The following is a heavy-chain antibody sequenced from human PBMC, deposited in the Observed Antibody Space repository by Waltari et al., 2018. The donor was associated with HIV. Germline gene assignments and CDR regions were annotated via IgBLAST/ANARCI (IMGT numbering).Heavy chain of an antibody. CDR3: ARNSSAKGNRYFYYGLDV. V-gene: IGHV1-8*02. Sequence: QVHLVQYGPEVKRPGASVKISCKGYGYIFMNFDVNWVRQADVQGPEWLGWMNPNSGNTASPYIFEERVTMTRDVSTDTAYMEMSGLTPEDTAIYYCARNSSAKGNRYFYYGLDVWGQGTPVTV. CDR1: GYIFMNFD. D-gene: IGHD3-22*01. J-gene: IGHJ6*02. CDR2: MNPNSGNT.